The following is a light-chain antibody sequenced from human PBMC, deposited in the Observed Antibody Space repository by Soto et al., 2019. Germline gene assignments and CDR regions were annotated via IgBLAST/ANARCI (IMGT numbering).Light chain of an antibody. CDR2: EGS. Sequence: QSALTQPASVSGSPGQSITIPCTGTSSDVGSYNPVSWYQQHPGKAPKLMISEGSKRPSGVSNRFSGSKSGNTASLTISGLQAEDEADYYCCSYAGSSTVVFGGGTKLTVL. CDR3: CSYAGSSTVV. J-gene: IGLJ2*01. CDR1: SSDVGSYNP. V-gene: IGLV2-23*01.